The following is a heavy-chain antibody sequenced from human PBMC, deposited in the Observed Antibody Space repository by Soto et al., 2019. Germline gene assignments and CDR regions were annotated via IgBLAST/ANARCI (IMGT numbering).Heavy chain of an antibody. Sequence: ASVKVSCKASGYTFTSYDINWVRQAPGQGLEWMGWMNPNSGRTAYAQKFQGRVTMTRSTSISTAYMELSSLRSEDTAVYYCAREDYYYGMDVWGQGTTVTVSS. J-gene: IGHJ6*02. V-gene: IGHV1-8*01. CDR3: AREDYYYGMDV. CDR2: MNPNSGRT. CDR1: GYTFTSYD.